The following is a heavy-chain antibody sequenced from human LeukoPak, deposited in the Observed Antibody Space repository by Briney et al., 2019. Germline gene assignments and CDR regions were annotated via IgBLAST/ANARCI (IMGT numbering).Heavy chain of an antibody. CDR2: ISGSGGTT. Sequence: PGESLRLSCAASRFTFSSYAMSWVRQAPGKGLEWVSAISGSGGTTYYADSVKGRFTISRDNSKNTLYLQMNSLRAEDTAVYYCARDSRSGSYYGDFDYWGQGTLVTVSS. V-gene: IGHV3-23*01. CDR1: RFTFSSYA. J-gene: IGHJ4*02. CDR3: ARDSRSGSYYGDFDY. D-gene: IGHD1-26*01.